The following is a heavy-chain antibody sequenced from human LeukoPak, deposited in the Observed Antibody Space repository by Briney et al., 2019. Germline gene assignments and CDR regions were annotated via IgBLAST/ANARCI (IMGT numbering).Heavy chain of an antibody. Sequence: SETLSLTCTVSGGSISSYYWSWIRQPPGKGLEWIGYIYYSGSTNYNPSLKSRVTISVDTYKNQFSLKLSSVTAADTAVYYCAREQGIYYYDSSGFDYWGQGTLVTVSS. V-gene: IGHV4-59*01. J-gene: IGHJ4*02. CDR2: IYYSGST. CDR1: GGSISSYY. CDR3: AREQGIYYYDSSGFDY. D-gene: IGHD3-22*01.